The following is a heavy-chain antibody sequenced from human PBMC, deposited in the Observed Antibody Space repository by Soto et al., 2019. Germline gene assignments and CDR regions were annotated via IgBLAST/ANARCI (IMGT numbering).Heavy chain of an antibody. D-gene: IGHD2-2*01. CDR1: GGSISSGGYY. CDR2: IYYSGST. Sequence: SETLSLTCTVSGGSISSGGYYWSWIRQHPGKGLEWIGCIYYSGSTYYNPSLKSRVTISVDTSKNQFSLKLSSVTAADTAVYYCARFFKGTSTYGHYYFDYWGQGTLVTVSS. CDR3: ARFFKGTSTYGHYYFDY. J-gene: IGHJ4*02. V-gene: IGHV4-31*03.